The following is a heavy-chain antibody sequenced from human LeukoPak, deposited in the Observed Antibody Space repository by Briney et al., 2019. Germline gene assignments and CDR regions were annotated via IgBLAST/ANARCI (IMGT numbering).Heavy chain of an antibody. CDR2: INPNSGGT. J-gene: IGHJ5*02. D-gene: IGHD3-22*01. CDR1: GYTFTGYY. V-gene: IGHV1-2*06. Sequence: ASVKVSCKASGYTFTGYYMHWVRQAPGQGLEWMGRINPNSGGTNYAQKLQGRVTMTTDTSTSTAYIELRSLRSDDTAVYYCARAKYDSSGYYWFDPWGQGTLVSVSS. CDR3: ARAKYDSSGYYWFDP.